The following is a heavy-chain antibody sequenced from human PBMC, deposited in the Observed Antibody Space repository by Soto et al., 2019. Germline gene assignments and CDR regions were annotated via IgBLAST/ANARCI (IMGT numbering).Heavy chain of an antibody. V-gene: IGHV3-48*01. CDR2: IGIGSSTK. Sequence: GGSLRLSCAASGFTFRNYGMNWVRQAPGKGLEWVSYIGIGSSTKYYADSVKGRFTISRDNAKNSLYLQMNSLRAEDTAVYYCARDKLYYNDISGRPLNVFDVWGQGTMVTVS. CDR3: ARDKLYYNDISGRPLNVFDV. J-gene: IGHJ3*01. CDR1: GFTFRNYG. D-gene: IGHD3-22*01.